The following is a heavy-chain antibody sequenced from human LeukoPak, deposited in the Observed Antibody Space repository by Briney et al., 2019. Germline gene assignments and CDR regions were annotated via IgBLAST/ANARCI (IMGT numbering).Heavy chain of an antibody. D-gene: IGHD4-17*01. CDR3: AKPPPPLMTTVTTPFDP. J-gene: IGHJ5*02. Sequence: GGSLRLSCAASGFTFSSSAMSWVRQAPGKGLEWVAVISYDGSNKYYADSVKGRFTISRDNSKNTLYLQMNSLRAEDTAVYYCAKPPPPLMTTVTTPFDPWGQGTLVTVSS. CDR1: GFTFSSSA. V-gene: IGHV3-30*18. CDR2: ISYDGSNK.